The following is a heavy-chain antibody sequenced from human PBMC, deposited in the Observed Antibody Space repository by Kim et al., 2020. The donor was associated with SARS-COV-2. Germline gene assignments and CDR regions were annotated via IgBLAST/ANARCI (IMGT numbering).Heavy chain of an antibody. V-gene: IGHV4-59*01. J-gene: IGHJ4*02. CDR2: IYYSGST. CDR3: ARWSRRVYFDY. Sequence: SETLSLTCTVSGGSISSYYWSWIRQPPGKGLEWIGYIYYSGSTNYNPSLKSRVTISVDTSKNQFSLKLSSVTAADTAVYYCARWSRRVYFDYWGQGTLVTVSS. D-gene: IGHD1-26*01. CDR1: GGSISSYY.